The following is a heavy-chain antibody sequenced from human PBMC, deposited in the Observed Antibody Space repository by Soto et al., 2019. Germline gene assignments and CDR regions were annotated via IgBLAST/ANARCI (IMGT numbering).Heavy chain of an antibody. CDR1: GFTFSSYA. CDR3: ARDLCSSCRRRAYGMDV. V-gene: IGHV3-30-3*01. Sequence: QVQLVESGGGVVQPGRSLRLSCAASGFTFSSYAMHWVRQAPGKGLEWVAVISYDGSNKYYADSVKGRFTISRDNSKNTLYLQMNSLRAEDTAVYYCARDLCSSCRRRAYGMDVWGQGTTVTVSS. CDR2: ISYDGSNK. D-gene: IGHD6-13*01. J-gene: IGHJ6*02.